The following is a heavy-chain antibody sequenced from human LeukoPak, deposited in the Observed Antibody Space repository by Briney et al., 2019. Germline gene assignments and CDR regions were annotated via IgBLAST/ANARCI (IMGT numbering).Heavy chain of an antibody. V-gene: IGHV3-53*01. CDR3: ASGSGSYRTPYYYMDV. CDR2: IYSGGST. Sequence: GGSLRLSCAASGFTVSSNHMSWVRQAPGEGLEWVSVIYSGGSTYYADSVKGRFTISRDNSKNTLYLQMNSLRAEDTAVYYCASGSGSYRTPYYYMDVWGKGTTVTVSS. CDR1: GFTVSSNH. J-gene: IGHJ6*03. D-gene: IGHD3-10*01.